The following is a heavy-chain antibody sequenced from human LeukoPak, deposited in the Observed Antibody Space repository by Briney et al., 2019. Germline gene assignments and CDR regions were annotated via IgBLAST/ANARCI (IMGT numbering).Heavy chain of an antibody. J-gene: IGHJ4*02. CDR3: AKAHDYDFWSAFDS. V-gene: IGHV3-53*01. D-gene: IGHD3-3*01. CDR1: GFTVSSNY. CDR2: IYSGGST. Sequence: GGSLRLSCAASGFTVSSNYMSWDRQAPGKGLEWVSVIYSGGSTYSADSVKGRFTISRDNSKNTLYLQMNSLRAEDAAAYYCAKAHDYDFWSAFDSWGQGTLVTVSS.